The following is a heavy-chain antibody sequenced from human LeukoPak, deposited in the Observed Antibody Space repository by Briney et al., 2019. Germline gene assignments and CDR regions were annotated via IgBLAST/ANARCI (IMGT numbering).Heavy chain of an antibody. J-gene: IGHJ4*02. V-gene: IGHV1-18*01. CDR2: INIRNGDR. Sequence: AAVKVSCKTSGYIFDIYGVSWLRQAPGQGLEWMGWINIRNGDRKFAQKFQGRVTLTTDTSTSTAFMELRSLRYDDSAVYYCARDPLWYSHDTREYLVYLDLWGQGTLVTVSS. D-gene: IGHD2/OR15-2a*01. CDR3: ARDPLWYSHDTREYLVYLDL. CDR1: GYIFDIYG.